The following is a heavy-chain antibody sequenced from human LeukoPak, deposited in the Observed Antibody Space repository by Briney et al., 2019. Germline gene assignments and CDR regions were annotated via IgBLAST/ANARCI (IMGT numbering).Heavy chain of an antibody. CDR3: AREKSNPAPDY. J-gene: IGHJ4*02. V-gene: IGHV3-21*01. CDR2: ISSSSSYI. D-gene: IGHD4-11*01. Sequence: GGSLRLSCAASGFTFSNYWMHWVRQAPGKGLEWVSSISSSSSYIYYADSVKGRFTISRDNAKNSLYLQMNSLRAEDTAVYYCAREKSNPAPDYWGQGTLVTVSS. CDR1: GFTFSNYW.